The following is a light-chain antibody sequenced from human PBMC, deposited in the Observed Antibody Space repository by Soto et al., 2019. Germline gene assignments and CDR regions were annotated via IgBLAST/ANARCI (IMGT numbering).Light chain of an antibody. J-gene: IGKJ4*01. V-gene: IGKV1-39*01. CDR2: GTS. Sequence: DIRMTQSPSSLSASVGDRVTITCRASENVFSYVNWYQQKSGNAPKLLIFGTSSLHSGVPSGFRGSGSGTDFTLTISSLQPEDFATYYCQQSYSNPISFGGGTKVEMK. CDR3: QQSYSNPIS. CDR1: ENVFSY.